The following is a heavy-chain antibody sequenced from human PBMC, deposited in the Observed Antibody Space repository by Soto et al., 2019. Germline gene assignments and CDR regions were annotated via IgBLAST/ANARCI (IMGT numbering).Heavy chain of an antibody. V-gene: IGHV3-30*03. D-gene: IGHD1-26*01. CDR2: ISYDGSNK. J-gene: IGHJ4*02. Sequence: QVQLVESGGGVVQPGRSLRLSCAASGFTFSSYGMHWVRQAPGKGLEWVAVISYDGSNKYYADSVKGRFTISRDNSKNTLYLQMISLRAEDTAVYYCARSPYSVSYLAYFDYWGRGTLVTVSS. CDR1: GFTFSSYG. CDR3: ARSPYSVSYLAYFDY.